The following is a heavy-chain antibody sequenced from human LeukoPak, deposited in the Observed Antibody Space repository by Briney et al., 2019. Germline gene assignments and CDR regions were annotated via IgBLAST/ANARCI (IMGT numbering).Heavy chain of an antibody. V-gene: IGHV3-7*01. D-gene: IGHD3-9*01. CDR2: IKQDESDK. CDR3: ARDRRDLRYFDSSLYY. Sequence: GGSLRLSCAASGFTFSNYWMSWVRQTPGSGLEWVANIKQDESDKYYVDSVKGRFTISRDNAKNSLYLQMSSLRAEDTAVYYCARDRRDLRYFDSSLYYWGQGTLVSVSS. CDR1: GFTFSNYW. J-gene: IGHJ4*02.